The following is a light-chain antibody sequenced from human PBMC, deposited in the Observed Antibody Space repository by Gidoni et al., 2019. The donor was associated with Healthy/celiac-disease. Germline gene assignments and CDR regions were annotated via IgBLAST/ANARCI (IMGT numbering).Light chain of an antibody. J-gene: IGKJ4*01. CDR3: QQYGSSPPALT. V-gene: IGKV3-20*01. CDR2: VAS. CDR1: QSVSRSY. Sequence: EIVLTQSPGTLSLSPGERATLSCRASQSVSRSYLAWYQQQPGQAPRLLIYVASSRATGIPDRFSGSGSGTDFTLTISRLEPEDFAVYYCQQYGSSPPALTFGGGTKVEIK.